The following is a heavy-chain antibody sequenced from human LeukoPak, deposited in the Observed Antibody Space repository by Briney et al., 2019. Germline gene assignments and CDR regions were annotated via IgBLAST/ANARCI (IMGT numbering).Heavy chain of an antibody. J-gene: IGHJ3*02. Sequence: PGGSLRLSCAASRFTFDDYAMHWVRQAPGKGLEWVSGISWNSGSIGYADSVKGRFTISRDNAKNSLYLQMNSLRAEDMALYYCAKAAGSSGFNDAFDIWGQGTMVTVSS. CDR1: RFTFDDYA. CDR3: AKAAGSSGFNDAFDI. D-gene: IGHD6-19*01. V-gene: IGHV3-9*03. CDR2: ISWNSGSI.